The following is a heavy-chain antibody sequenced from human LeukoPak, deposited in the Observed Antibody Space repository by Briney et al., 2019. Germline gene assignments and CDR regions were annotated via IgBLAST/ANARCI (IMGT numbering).Heavy chain of an antibody. CDR2: ISSYNGNT. CDR1: GYTFTSYG. D-gene: IGHD2-2*01. V-gene: IGHV1-18*03. J-gene: IGHJ6*03. CDR3: ARDGEDCSSSSCLYYYYYYMDV. Sequence: ASVKISCKASGYTFTSYGISWVRQAPGKGLEWMGWISSYNGNTNYAQMLQGRVTMTTATSTRTAYMELRSLRSDDMAVYYCARDGEDCSSSSCLYYYYYYMDVWGKGTTVTVSS.